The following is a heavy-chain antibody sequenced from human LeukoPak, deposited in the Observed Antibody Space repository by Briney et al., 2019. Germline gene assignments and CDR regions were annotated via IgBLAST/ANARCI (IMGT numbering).Heavy chain of an antibody. Sequence: SETLSLTCAVYGGSFSGYYWSWIRQPPGKGLEWIGEINHSGSTNYNPSLTSRVTISVDTSKNQFSLKLISVTAADTAVYYCAGIATGFNWFDPWGQGTLVTVSS. CDR2: INHSGST. CDR3: AGIATGFNWFDP. CDR1: GGSFSGYY. J-gene: IGHJ5*02. D-gene: IGHD6-13*01. V-gene: IGHV4-34*01.